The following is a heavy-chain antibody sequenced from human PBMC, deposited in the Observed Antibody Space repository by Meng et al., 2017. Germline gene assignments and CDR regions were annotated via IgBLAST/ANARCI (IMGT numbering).Heavy chain of an antibody. CDR3: ARDSRDDGY. V-gene: IGHV1-2*06. D-gene: IGHD1-1*01. CDR2: INPNSGGT. J-gene: IGHJ4*02. CDR1: GYTFTGYY. Sequence: ASVKVSCKASGYTFTGYYMHWVRQAPGQGLEWMGRINPNSGGTNYAQKFQGRVTITRDTSASTAYMELSSLRSEDTAVYYCARDSRDDGYWGQGTLVTVSS.